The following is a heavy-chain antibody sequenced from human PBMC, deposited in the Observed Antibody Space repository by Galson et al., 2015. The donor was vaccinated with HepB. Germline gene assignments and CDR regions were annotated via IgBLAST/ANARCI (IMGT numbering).Heavy chain of an antibody. CDR2: IDPSDSYT. Sequence: KVSCKASGYTSTSYWISWVRQMPGKGLEWMGRIDPSDSYTNYSPSFQGHVTIPADKSISTAYLQWSSLKASDTAMYYCARQSGPTYGSGFYGMDVWGQGTTVTVSS. D-gene: IGHD3-10*01. CDR1: GYTSTSYW. J-gene: IGHJ6*02. V-gene: IGHV5-10-1*01. CDR3: ARQSGPTYGSGFYGMDV.